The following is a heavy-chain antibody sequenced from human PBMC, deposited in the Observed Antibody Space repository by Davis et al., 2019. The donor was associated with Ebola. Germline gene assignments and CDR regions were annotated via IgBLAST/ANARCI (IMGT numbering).Heavy chain of an antibody. CDR3: ARGRTGFYYDSSDSPTWFDP. J-gene: IGHJ5*02. CDR1: GDTFSSFA. Sequence: SVKVSCKASGDTFSSFAVSWLRQAPGRGLEWVGGIIPMFRSPNYAQKFLDRVTIGADESTRTVYMEMRSLRPEDAAVYFCARGRTGFYYDSSDSPTWFDPWGQGTPVIVSS. D-gene: IGHD3-22*01. CDR2: IIPMFRSP. V-gene: IGHV1-69*13.